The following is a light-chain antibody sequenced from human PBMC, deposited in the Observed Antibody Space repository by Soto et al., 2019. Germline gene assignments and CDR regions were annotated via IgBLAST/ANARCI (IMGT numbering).Light chain of an antibody. CDR2: EGN. CDR3: CSYAGSSTFV. J-gene: IGLJ1*01. V-gene: IGLV2-23*01. CDR1: SSDVGSYNL. Sequence: QSALTQPASVSGSPGQSITISCTGTSSDVGSYNLASWYQHHPGKAPNLMIYEGNKPPSGVSNCFSGSKSGNTASLTISGLQAEDEADDYCCSYAGSSTFVFGTGTKLTVL.